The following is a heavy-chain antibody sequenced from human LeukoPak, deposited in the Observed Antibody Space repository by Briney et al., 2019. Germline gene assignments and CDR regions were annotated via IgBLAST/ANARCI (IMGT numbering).Heavy chain of an antibody. CDR3: AAWRGRNWFAY. Sequence: PGGSLRLSCAAPVCYLSSNSMSWVRQAPGKGREWVSVMFRGGSTNYANSMKGRFNISRQNSKNTLYLQMNRLRGEDTAVYYSAAWRGRNWFAYWGQGTQVTVSA. CDR1: VCYLSSNS. V-gene: IGHV3-53*01. D-gene: IGHD1-1*01. CDR2: MFRGGST. J-gene: IGHJ4*02.